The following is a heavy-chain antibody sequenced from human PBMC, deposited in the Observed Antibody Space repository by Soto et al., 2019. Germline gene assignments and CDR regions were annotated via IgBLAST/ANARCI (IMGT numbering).Heavy chain of an antibody. Sequence: EVQLLESGGGLVQPGGSLRLSCAASGFTFSSYAMSWVRQAPGKGLEWVSAISGSGGSTYYADSVKGRFTISRDNSKNRLYLQMNSLRAEETAVYYCAKDMQYYYDSSGFDYWGKGTLVTVSS. CDR1: GFTFSSYA. CDR2: ISGSGGST. CDR3: AKDMQYYYDSSGFDY. J-gene: IGHJ4*02. D-gene: IGHD3-22*01. V-gene: IGHV3-23*01.